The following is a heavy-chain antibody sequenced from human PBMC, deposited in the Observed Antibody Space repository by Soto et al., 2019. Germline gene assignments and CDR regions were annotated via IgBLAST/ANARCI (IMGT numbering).Heavy chain of an antibody. V-gene: IGHV4-59*08. Sequence: SETLSLTCSVSGDSISSSYWSWIRQPPGKGLGWIGYIYYSGSTNYNPSLKSRVTISLDTSKNQFSLKLSSVTAADTAVYYCARHNYGSGSTYFDYWGQGTLVTVSS. CDR3: ARHNYGSGSTYFDY. CDR1: GDSISSSY. J-gene: IGHJ4*02. D-gene: IGHD3-10*01. CDR2: IYYSGST.